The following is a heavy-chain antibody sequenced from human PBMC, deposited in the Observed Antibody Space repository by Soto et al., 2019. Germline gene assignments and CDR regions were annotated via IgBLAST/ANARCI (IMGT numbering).Heavy chain of an antibody. Sequence: SLRLPYAAAWVNCSSHGRSCILQDPGKGLEWVSAISGSGGSTYYADSVKGRFTISRDDPKNTLYLQMVSLRVEDTAIYYCARLVVTRGWYEAYWGQGTLVTVSS. CDR1: WVNCSSHG. J-gene: IGHJ4*02. D-gene: IGHD6-19*01. CDR3: ARLVVTRGWYEAY. CDR2: ISGSGGST. V-gene: IGHV3-23*01.